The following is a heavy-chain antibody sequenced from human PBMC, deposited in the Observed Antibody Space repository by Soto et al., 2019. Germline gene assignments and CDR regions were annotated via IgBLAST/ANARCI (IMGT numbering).Heavy chain of an antibody. D-gene: IGHD4-4*01. J-gene: IGHJ6*02. Sequence: PSETLSLTCTVSGGSISSYYWSWIRQPPGKGLEWIGYIHYSGSTNYNPSLKSRVTISVDTSKNQFSLKLSSVTAADTAVYYCARVYRRYYYGMDVWGQGTTVTVSS. V-gene: IGHV4-59*01. CDR1: GGSISSYY. CDR3: ARVYRRYYYGMDV. CDR2: IHYSGST.